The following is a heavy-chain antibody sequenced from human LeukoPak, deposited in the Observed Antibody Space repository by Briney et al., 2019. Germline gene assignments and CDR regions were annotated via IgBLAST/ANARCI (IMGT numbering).Heavy chain of an antibody. CDR1: GGTFSSYA. CDR2: IIPIFGTA. CDR3: ARGEIFGVVIIPNYFDY. Sequence: GGSLRLSCAASGGTFSSYAISWVRQAPGQGLEWMGGIIPIFGTANYAQKFQGRVTVTADESTSTAYMELSSLRSEDTAVYYCARGEIFGVVIIPNYFDYWGQGTLVTVSS. J-gene: IGHJ4*02. D-gene: IGHD3-3*01. V-gene: IGHV1-69*01.